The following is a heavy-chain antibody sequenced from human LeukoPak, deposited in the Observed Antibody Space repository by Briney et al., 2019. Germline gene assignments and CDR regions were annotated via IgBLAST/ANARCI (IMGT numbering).Heavy chain of an antibody. D-gene: IGHD1-26*01. CDR1: GFTFSSYA. V-gene: IGHV3-64*01. Sequence: GGSVRLSCAASGFTFSSYAMHWVRQAPGKGLEYVSAISSNGGSTLYANSVKGRFTISRDNSKNTLYLQMGSLRAEDMAVYYCARVDLLGYDYWGQGTLVTVSS. CDR3: ARVDLLGYDY. J-gene: IGHJ4*02. CDR2: ISSNGGST.